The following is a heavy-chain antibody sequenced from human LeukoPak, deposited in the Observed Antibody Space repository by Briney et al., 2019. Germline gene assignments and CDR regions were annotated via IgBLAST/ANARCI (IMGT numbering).Heavy chain of an antibody. CDR2: ISSSSSYI. CDR1: GFTFSSYS. V-gene: IGHV3-21*01. Sequence: PGGSLRLSCAASGFTFSSYSMNWVRQAPGKGLEWVSSISSSSSYIYYADSVQGRFTISRDNAKNSLYLQMNSLRAEDTAVYYCARDIRSMTTDYWGQGTLVTVSS. J-gene: IGHJ4*02. D-gene: IGHD4-17*01. CDR3: ARDIRSMTTDY.